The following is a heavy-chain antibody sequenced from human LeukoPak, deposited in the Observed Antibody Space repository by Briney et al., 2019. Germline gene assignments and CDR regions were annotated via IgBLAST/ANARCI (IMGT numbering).Heavy chain of an antibody. D-gene: IGHD5-18*01. CDR1: GFTFSSYA. CDR2: ITGGGTNT. J-gene: IGHJ3*02. Sequence: SGGSLRLSCAASGFTFSSYAMNWVRQAPGKGLEWVSVITGGGTNTHYADSVKGRFTISRDDSKNTLFVQMNSLRAEDTAIYYCAKGRGYNYGYGFDIWXXXTRVTVSS. V-gene: IGHV3-23*01. CDR3: AKGRGYNYGYGFDI.